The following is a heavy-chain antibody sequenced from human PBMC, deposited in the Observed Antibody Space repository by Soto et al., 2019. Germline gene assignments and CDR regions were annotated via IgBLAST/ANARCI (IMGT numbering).Heavy chain of an antibody. CDR2: IYPGDSDT. Sequence: PGESLKISCKGSGYSFTTYWIGWVRQMPGKGLEWMGIIYPGDSDTRYSPSFQGQVTISADKSISIAYLQMNSLKTEDTAVYYCSRAGVVVVAATYDPWGQGTLVTVSS. CDR3: SRAGVVVVAATYDP. CDR1: GYSFTTYW. J-gene: IGHJ5*02. V-gene: IGHV5-51*01. D-gene: IGHD2-15*01.